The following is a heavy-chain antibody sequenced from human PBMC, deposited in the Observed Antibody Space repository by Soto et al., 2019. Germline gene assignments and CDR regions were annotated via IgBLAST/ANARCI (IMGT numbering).Heavy chain of an antibody. J-gene: IGHJ4*02. D-gene: IGHD1-26*01. Sequence: PGGSLRLSCAASGFPFSSYAMSWVRQAPGKGLEWVSAISGSGGSTYYADSVKGRFTISRDNSKNTLYLQMNSLRAEDTAVYYCAKAAYRVGATTGFDYWGQGTLVTVSS. CDR2: ISGSGGST. CDR1: GFPFSSYA. V-gene: IGHV3-23*01. CDR3: AKAAYRVGATTGFDY.